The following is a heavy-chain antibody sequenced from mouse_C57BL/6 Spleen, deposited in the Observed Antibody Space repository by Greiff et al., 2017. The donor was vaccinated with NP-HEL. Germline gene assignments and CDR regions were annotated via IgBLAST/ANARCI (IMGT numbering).Heavy chain of an antibody. D-gene: IGHD1-1*01. V-gene: IGHV5-12*01. CDR3: ARPLYGSYAMDY. CDR1: GFTFSDYY. Sequence: EVKLVESGGGLVQPGGSLKLSCAASGFTFSDYYMYWVRQTPEKRLEWVAYISNGGGSTYYPDTVKGRFTISRDNAKNTLYLQMSRLKSEDTAMYYCARPLYGSYAMDYWGQGTSVTVSS. CDR2: ISNGGGST. J-gene: IGHJ4*01.